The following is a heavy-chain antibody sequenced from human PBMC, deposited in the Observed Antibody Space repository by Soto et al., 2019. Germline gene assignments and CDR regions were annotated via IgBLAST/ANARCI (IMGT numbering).Heavy chain of an antibody. V-gene: IGHV3-74*01. Sequence: EVQLVESGGGLVQPGGSLRLSCAASGFTFSSYWMHWVRQAPGKGLVWVSRINSDGSSTSYADSVKGRFTISRDNAKNTLYLQMNSLRAEDTAVYYCAGGGSLDWYFDLWGRGTLVTVSS. CDR2: INSDGSST. CDR3: AGGGSLDWYFDL. J-gene: IGHJ2*01. CDR1: GFTFSSYW. D-gene: IGHD1-26*01.